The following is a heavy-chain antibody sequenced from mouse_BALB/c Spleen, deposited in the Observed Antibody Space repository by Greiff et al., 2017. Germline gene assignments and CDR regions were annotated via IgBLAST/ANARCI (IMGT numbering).Heavy chain of an antibody. Sequence: EVKLEESGGGLVQPGGSMKLSCVASGFTFSNYWMNWVRQSPEKGLEWVAEIRLKSNNYATHYAESVKGRFTISRDDSKSSVYLQMNNLRAEDTGIYYCTRSYYDYDGWFAYWGQGTLVTVSA. D-gene: IGHD2-4*01. V-gene: IGHV6-6*02. CDR3: TRSYYDYDGWFAY. J-gene: IGHJ3*01. CDR2: IRLKSNNYAT. CDR1: GFTFSNYW.